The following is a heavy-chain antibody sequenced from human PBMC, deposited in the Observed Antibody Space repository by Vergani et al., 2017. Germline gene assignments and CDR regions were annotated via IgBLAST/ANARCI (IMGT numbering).Heavy chain of an antibody. J-gene: IGHJ4*02. CDR3: ARDTFLGVAGN. V-gene: IGHV3-7*01. CDR1: GFTFSSYA. D-gene: IGHD6-19*01. CDR2: IKQDGSEK. Sequence: VQLVESGGGVVQPGRSLRLSCAASGFTFSSYAMHWVRQAPGKGLEWVANIKQDGSEKYYVDSVKGRFTISRDNAKNSLYLQMNSLGAEDTAVYYCARDTFLGVAGNWGQGTLVTVSS.